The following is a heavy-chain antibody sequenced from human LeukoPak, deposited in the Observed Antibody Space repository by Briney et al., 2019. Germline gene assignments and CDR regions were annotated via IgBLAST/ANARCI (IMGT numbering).Heavy chain of an antibody. CDR1: GGTFSSYA. CDR3: ARDSSYGGGGNWFDP. Sequence: SVKVSCKASGGTFSSYAISWVRQAPGQGLEWMGGIIPIFGTANYAQKFQGRVTITADESTSTAYMELSSLRSEDTAVYYCARDSSYGGGGNWFDPWGQGTLVTVSS. D-gene: IGHD4-23*01. J-gene: IGHJ5*02. CDR2: IIPIFGTA. V-gene: IGHV1-69*13.